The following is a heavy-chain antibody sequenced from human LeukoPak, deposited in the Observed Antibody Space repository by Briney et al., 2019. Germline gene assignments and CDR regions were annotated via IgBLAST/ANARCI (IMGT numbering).Heavy chain of an antibody. Sequence: SETLSLTCTVSGGSISSSSYYWGWIRQPPGKGLEWIGSIYYSGSTYYNPSLKSRVTISVDTSKNQFSLRLSSVTAADTAVYYCARPVPRFYSSSVYFQHWGQGTLVTVSS. CDR1: GGSISSSSYY. CDR3: ARPVPRFYSSSVYFQH. V-gene: IGHV4-39*07. CDR2: IYYSGST. J-gene: IGHJ1*01. D-gene: IGHD6-6*01.